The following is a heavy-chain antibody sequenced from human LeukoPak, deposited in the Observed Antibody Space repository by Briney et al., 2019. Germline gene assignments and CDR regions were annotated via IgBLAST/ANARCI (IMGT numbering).Heavy chain of an antibody. CDR2: TYTSGTT. CDR1: GGSISSYF. D-gene: IGHD2-15*01. CDR3: ARESGEIGRSMDV. Sequence: SEALSLTCFISGGSISSYFWSWVRQPAGKGLEWIGRTYTSGTTNYNTSLMSRVTLSLDTSKNQFSLKLTSVTAADTAVYYCARESGEIGRSMDVWGKGTPVTVSS. J-gene: IGHJ6*03. V-gene: IGHV4-4*07.